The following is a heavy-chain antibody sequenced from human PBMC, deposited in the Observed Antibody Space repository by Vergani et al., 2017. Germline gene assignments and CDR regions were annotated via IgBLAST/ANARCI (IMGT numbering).Heavy chain of an antibody. V-gene: IGHV2-70*04. CDR3: ARSIWFREPSPFDY. CDR2: IDWDDDK. J-gene: IGHJ4*02. D-gene: IGHD3-10*01. Sequence: QVTLKESGPALVKPTQTLTLTCTFSGFSLSTSGMRVSWIRQPPGKALEWLARIDWDDDKFYSTSLKTRLTISKDTSKNQVVLTMTNMDPVDTATYYCARSIWFREPSPFDYWGQGTLVTVSS. CDR1: GFSLSTSGMR.